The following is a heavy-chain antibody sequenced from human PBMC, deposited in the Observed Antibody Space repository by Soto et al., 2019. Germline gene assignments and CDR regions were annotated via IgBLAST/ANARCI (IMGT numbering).Heavy chain of an antibody. J-gene: IGHJ3*02. CDR1: VGSISSYY. CDR2: IYYSGST. V-gene: IGHV4-59*01. Sequence: SETLSLTCTVSVGSISSYYWSWIRQPPGKGLEWIGYIYYSGSTNYNPSLKSRVTISVDTSKNQFSLKLSSVTAADTAVYYCARDRTYYYDSSGYYRNDAFDIWGQGTMVTVSS. D-gene: IGHD3-22*01. CDR3: ARDRTYYYDSSGYYRNDAFDI.